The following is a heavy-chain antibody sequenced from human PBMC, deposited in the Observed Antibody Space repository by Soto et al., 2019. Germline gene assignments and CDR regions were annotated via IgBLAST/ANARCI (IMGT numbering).Heavy chain of an antibody. CDR1: GGSISSSNW. CDR3: ARAWPSVDSYGSGVMDV. J-gene: IGHJ6*02. D-gene: IGHD5-18*01. V-gene: IGHV4-4*02. Sequence: QVQLQESGPGLVKPSGTLSATCAVSGGSISSSNWWNWVRQPPGKGLEWIGEIYHSGSTNYNPSLRSRVTISLDKSKNKFSLRVKSVTAADTAEYYCARAWPSVDSYGSGVMDVWGQGTTVTVSS. CDR2: IYHSGST.